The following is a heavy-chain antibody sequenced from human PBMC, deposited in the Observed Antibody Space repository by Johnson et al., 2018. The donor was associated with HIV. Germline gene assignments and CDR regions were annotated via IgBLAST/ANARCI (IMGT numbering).Heavy chain of an antibody. Sequence: LLLVESGGGLVQPGGSLRLSCAASGFTVSRNYMNWVRQAPGKGLEWVSVIYSGGSTHYADSVKGRFTISRDNSKNTVYLQMNSLRAEDTAVYYCARDLGGSYSGLDAFDIWGQGTMVTVSS. CDR2: IYSGGST. V-gene: IGHV3-66*01. CDR1: GFTVSRNY. J-gene: IGHJ3*02. CDR3: ARDLGGSYSGLDAFDI. D-gene: IGHD1-26*01.